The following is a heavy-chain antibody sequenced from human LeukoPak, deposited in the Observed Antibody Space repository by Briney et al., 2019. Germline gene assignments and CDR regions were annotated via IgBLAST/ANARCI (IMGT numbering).Heavy chain of an antibody. CDR3: ARGETAMVARYYFDY. Sequence: GGSLRLSCAASGFTFSSYSMNWVRQAPGKGLEWVSSIGSSSSYIYYADSVKGRFTISRDNAKNSLYLQMNSLRAEDTAVYYCARGETAMVARYYFDYWGQGTLVTVSS. V-gene: IGHV3-21*01. J-gene: IGHJ4*02. CDR1: GFTFSSYS. CDR2: IGSSSSYI. D-gene: IGHD5-18*01.